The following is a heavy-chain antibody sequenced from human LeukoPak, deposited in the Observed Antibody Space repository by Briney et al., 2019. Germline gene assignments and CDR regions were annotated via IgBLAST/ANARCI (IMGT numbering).Heavy chain of an antibody. CDR2: ISGSGGST. CDR3: AKDLDRITMVRGGRIFDY. J-gene: IGHJ4*02. CDR1: GFTFSSYG. V-gene: IGHV3-23*01. Sequence: QAGGSLRLSCVASGFTFSSYGMSWVRQAPGKGLEWVSAISGSGGSTYYADSVKGRFTISRDNSKNTLYLQMNSLRAEDTAVYYCAKDLDRITMVRGGRIFDYWGQGTLVTVSS. D-gene: IGHD3-10*01.